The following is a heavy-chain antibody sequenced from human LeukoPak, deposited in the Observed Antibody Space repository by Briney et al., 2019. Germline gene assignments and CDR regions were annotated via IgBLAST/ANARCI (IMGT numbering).Heavy chain of an antibody. CDR3: AKDRSYSNYPYNWFDP. J-gene: IGHJ5*02. CDR2: ISGSGGST. Sequence: GGSLRLSCAASGFTFSSYAMSWVRQAPGKGLEWVSAISGSGGSTYYADSVKGRFTISRDNSKNTLYLQMNSLRAEDTAVYYCAKDRSYSNYPYNWFDPWGQGTLVTVSS. CDR1: GFTFSSYA. V-gene: IGHV3-23*01. D-gene: IGHD4-4*01.